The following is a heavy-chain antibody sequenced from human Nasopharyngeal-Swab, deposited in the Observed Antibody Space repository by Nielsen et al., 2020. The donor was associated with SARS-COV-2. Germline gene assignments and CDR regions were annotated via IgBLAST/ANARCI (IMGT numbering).Heavy chain of an antibody. V-gene: IGHV1-46*01. CDR3: AGEGSGEKKFDF. D-gene: IGHD6-19*01. Sequence: WVRQAPGQGLEWMAYISSSGTSTNYAPNIQGRVTMTRDTATSTIYMELSSLTSEDTAVYYCAGEGSGEKKFDFWGQGTLVTVSS. CDR2: ISSSGTST. J-gene: IGHJ4*02.